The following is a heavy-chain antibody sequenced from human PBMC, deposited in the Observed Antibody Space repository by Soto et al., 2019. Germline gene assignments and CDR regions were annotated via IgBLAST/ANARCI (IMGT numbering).Heavy chain of an antibody. Sequence: QVQLVQSGAEVKKPGSSVKVSCKASGGTFSSYAISLVRQAPGQVLEWMGGIIPIFGTANYAQKFQGRVTITADKSTSTAYMELSSLRSEDTAVYYCARQSRDGYNYGDYWGQGTLVTVSS. CDR1: GGTFSSYA. J-gene: IGHJ4*02. CDR2: IIPIFGTA. D-gene: IGHD5-12*01. CDR3: ARQSRDGYNYGDY. V-gene: IGHV1-69*06.